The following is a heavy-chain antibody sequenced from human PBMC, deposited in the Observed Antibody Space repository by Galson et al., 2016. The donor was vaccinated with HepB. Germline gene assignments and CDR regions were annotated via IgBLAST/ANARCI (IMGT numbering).Heavy chain of an antibody. Sequence: SLRLSCAASGFSFRSYIMNWVRQAPGKGLQWVSLITGDRANAYYADSVKGRFTISRDNRKNSLYLQMNSLRTEDTALYYCAKDHGGYSGFDYWGQGTLVTVSS. CDR2: ITGDRANA. CDR3: AKDHGGYSGFDY. J-gene: IGHJ4*02. V-gene: IGHV3-43*02. CDR1: GFSFRSYI. D-gene: IGHD4-23*01.